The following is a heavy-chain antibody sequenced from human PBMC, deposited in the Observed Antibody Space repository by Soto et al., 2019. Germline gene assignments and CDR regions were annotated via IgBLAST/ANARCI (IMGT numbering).Heavy chain of an antibody. CDR3: AKDGTVVPAAMPDY. V-gene: IGHV3-23*01. CDR1: GFTFSSYA. D-gene: IGHD2-2*01. CDR2: ISGGGGTT. J-gene: IGHJ4*02. Sequence: QPGGSLRLSCAASGFTFSSYAMSWVRQAPGKGLEWVSAISGGGGTTYYTNSVKGRFTISRDNSKNTLFLQMNSLRAEDTAVYYCAKDGTVVPAAMPDYWGQGALVTVSS.